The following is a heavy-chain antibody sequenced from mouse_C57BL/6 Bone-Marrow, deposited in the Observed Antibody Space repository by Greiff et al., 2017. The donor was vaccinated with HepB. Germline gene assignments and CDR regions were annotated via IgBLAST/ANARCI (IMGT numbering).Heavy chain of an antibody. CDR1: GYTFTSYG. Sequence: QVQLQQSGAELARPGASVKLSCKASGYTFTSYGISWVKQRTGQGLEWIGEIYPRSGNTYYNEKFKGKATLTADKSSSTAYMQLSSLTSEDSAVYFCAIYDYDGAWFAYWGQGTLVTVSA. CDR2: IYPRSGNT. CDR3: AIYDYDGAWFAY. V-gene: IGHV1-81*01. D-gene: IGHD2-4*01. J-gene: IGHJ3*01.